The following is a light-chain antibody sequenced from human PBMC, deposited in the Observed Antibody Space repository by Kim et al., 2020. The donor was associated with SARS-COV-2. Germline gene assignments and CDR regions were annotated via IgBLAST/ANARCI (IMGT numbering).Light chain of an antibody. CDR2: GAS. CDR1: QSVSNSY. V-gene: IGKV3-20*01. J-gene: IGKJ1*01. CDR3: QQYGSSPRT. Sequence: LSPGERATLSCRASQSVSNSYLAWYQQKPGQAPRLLIYGASSRATGIQDRFSGSGSGTDFTLTISRLEPEDFAVYYCQQYGSSPRTFGQGTKVEI.